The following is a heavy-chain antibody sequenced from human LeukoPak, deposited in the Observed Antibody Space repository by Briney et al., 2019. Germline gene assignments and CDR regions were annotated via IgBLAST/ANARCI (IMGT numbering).Heavy chain of an antibody. V-gene: IGHV3-33*06. J-gene: IGHJ4*02. CDR3: AKEGDYCSSSGCHKRGIDY. CDR2: IWYDGSHD. D-gene: IGHD2-2*01. Sequence: GGSLRLSCAASGFTFSHYAMHWGRQAPGKGLEWVAVIWYDGSHDTYTDSVKGRFTVSRDNFKNALHLQMNSLRVEDTAVYYCAKEGDYCSSSGCHKRGIDYWGQGTLVTVSS. CDR1: GFTFSHYA.